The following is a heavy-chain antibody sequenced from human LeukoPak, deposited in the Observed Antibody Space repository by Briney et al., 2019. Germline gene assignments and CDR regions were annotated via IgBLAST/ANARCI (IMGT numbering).Heavy chain of an antibody. V-gene: IGHV3-30*18. D-gene: IGHD3-22*01. CDR3: AEDLPEFTMIVVVKLLGSLGFDY. Sequence: PGGSLRLSCAASGFTFSSYGMHWVRQAPGKGLEWVAVISYDGSNKYYADSVKGRFTISRDNSKNTLYLQMNSLRAEDTAVYYCAEDLPEFTMIVVVKLLGSLGFDYWGQGTLVTVSS. J-gene: IGHJ4*02. CDR2: ISYDGSNK. CDR1: GFTFSSYG.